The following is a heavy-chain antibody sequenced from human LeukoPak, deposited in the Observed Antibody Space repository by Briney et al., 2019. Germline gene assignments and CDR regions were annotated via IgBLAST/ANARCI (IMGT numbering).Heavy chain of an antibody. CDR3: ARAKALAAAGTVWFDP. CDR2: IYYSGST. V-gene: IGHV4-59*01. Sequence: SETLSLTCTVSGGSISSYYWSWIRQPPGKGLEGIGYIYYSGSTNYNPSLKSRVTISVDTSMNQFSLKLTSVTAADTAVYYCARAKALAAAGTVWFDPWGQGTLVTVSS. J-gene: IGHJ5*02. D-gene: IGHD6-13*01. CDR1: GGSISSYY.